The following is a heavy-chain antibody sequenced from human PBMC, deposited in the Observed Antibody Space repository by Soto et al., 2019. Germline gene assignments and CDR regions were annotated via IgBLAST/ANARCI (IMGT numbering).Heavy chain of an antibody. J-gene: IGHJ4*02. CDR3: TVWGSGNDFGAA. CDR2: SKNKADSYTT. CDR1: GFTFSDHY. V-gene: IGHV3-72*01. D-gene: IGHD3-10*01. Sequence: EVQLVESGGGLVQPGGSLRLSCAASGFTFSDHYMDWVRQAPGKGLEWVGRSKNKADSYTTEYAASVKGRFTISRDGSKNSLFLQMTCLKTEDTAVYYCTVWGSGNDFGAAWGQGILVTVSS.